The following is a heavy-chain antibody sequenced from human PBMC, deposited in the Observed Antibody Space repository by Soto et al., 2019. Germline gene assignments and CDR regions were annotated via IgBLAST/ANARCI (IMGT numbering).Heavy chain of an antibody. CDR2: INGGNGYT. CDR3: ARATYTPGGSATFAMDV. Sequence: ASVKVSCKASGYTFSNNAIHWVRQAPGQELEWMGWINGGNGYTKYSQNFQDRVTLTRDTSASTSYMELSSLRSEDTATFYCARATYTPGGSATFAMDVWGQGTPVTVYS. CDR1: GYTFSNNA. D-gene: IGHD3-10*01. J-gene: IGHJ6*02. V-gene: IGHV1-3*01.